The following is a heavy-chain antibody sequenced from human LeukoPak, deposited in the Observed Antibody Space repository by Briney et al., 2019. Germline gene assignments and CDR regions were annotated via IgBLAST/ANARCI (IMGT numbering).Heavy chain of an antibody. D-gene: IGHD2-15*01. Sequence: SETLSLTCAVYGGSFSGYFWSWIRQPPGKGLEWIGEINNSGGTNYNPSLKSRVTISADTSKKQFSLKLRSVTAADTAVYYCARAQGRLIPPAYWGQGTLVTVSS. CDR3: ARAQGRLIPPAY. CDR1: GGSFSGYF. J-gene: IGHJ4*02. CDR2: INNSGGT. V-gene: IGHV4-34*01.